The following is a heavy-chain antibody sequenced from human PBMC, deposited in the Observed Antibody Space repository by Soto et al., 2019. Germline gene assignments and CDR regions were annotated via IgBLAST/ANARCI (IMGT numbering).Heavy chain of an antibody. CDR1: GGTFSSYT. J-gene: IGHJ4*02. Sequence: ASVKVSCKASGGTFSSYTINWVRQATGQGLEWMGWMNPNSGNTGYAQKFQGRVTMTRNTSISTAYMELSSLRSEDTAVYYCARAPYYGSGSYREWGQGTLVTVSS. CDR3: ARAPYYGSGSYRE. V-gene: IGHV1-8*01. CDR2: MNPNSGNT. D-gene: IGHD3-10*01.